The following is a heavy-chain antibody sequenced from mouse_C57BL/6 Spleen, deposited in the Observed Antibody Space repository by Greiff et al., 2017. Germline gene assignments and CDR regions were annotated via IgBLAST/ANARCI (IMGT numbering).Heavy chain of an antibody. CDR2: INPNNGGT. D-gene: IGHD1-1*02. Sequence: EVQLQQSGPELVKPGASVKISCKASGYTFTDYYMNWVKQSHGKSLEWIGDINPNNGGTSYNQKFKGKATLTVDKSSSTAYMGRRSLTSEDSAVYYCARSGNGYFDYWGQGTTLTVSS. CDR1: GYTFTDYY. V-gene: IGHV1-26*01. CDR3: ARSGNGYFDY. J-gene: IGHJ2*01.